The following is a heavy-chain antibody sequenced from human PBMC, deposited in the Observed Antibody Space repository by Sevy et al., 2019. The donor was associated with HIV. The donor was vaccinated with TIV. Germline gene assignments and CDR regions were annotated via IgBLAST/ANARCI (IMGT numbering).Heavy chain of an antibody. V-gene: IGHV3-7*04. J-gene: IGHJ4*02. D-gene: IGHD3-10*01. CDR3: AKDSQFGGH. Sequence: GGSLRLSCAASGFTFSSYWMSWIRQAPGKGLEWVANIKQDGSVKNYVDSVKGRFTISRDNAKNSLYLQIDSLSAEDTAVYYCAKDSQFGGHWGQGTLVTVSS. CDR1: GFTFSSYW. CDR2: IKQDGSVK.